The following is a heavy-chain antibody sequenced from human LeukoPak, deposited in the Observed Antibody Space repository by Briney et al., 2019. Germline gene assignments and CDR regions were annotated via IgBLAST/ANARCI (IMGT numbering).Heavy chain of an antibody. V-gene: IGHV4-39*02. CDR3: AEDIY. D-gene: IGHD2-15*01. Sequence: SETLSLTCTVSGGSISSSGYYWGWIRQPPGKGLEWIGSMYYSGSTYYNPSLKSRVTISVDTSKNHFSLKLSSVTAADTAVYYCAEDIYWGQGTLVTVSS. CDR2: MYYSGST. J-gene: IGHJ4*02. CDR1: GGSISSSGYY.